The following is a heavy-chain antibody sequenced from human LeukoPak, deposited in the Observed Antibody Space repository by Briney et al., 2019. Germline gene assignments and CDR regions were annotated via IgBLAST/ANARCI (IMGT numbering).Heavy chain of an antibody. CDR2: IYYTGST. J-gene: IGHJ6*03. CDR1: GGSISSFY. V-gene: IGHV4-59*12. D-gene: IGHD3-10*01. CDR3: ARSGITMVRGVIGYYMDV. Sequence: SETLSLTCTVSGGSISSFYWSWIRQPPGKGLEWIGYIYYTGSTNYNSSLKSRVTISVDTSKNQFSLKLSSVTAADTAVYYCARSGITMVRGVIGYYMDVWGKGTTVTISS.